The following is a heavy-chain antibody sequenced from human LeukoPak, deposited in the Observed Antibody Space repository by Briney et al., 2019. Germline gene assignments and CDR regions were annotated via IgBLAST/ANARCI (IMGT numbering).Heavy chain of an antibody. CDR2: TYYRSKWYN. D-gene: IGHD1-26*01. V-gene: IGHV6-1*01. Sequence: SQTLSLTCAISGDSVSSNSAAWNWIRQSPSRGLEWLGRTYYRSKWYNDYAVSVKSRITINPDTSKNQSSLQLNSVTPEDTAVYYCGRSGSYYGGAWFDPWGQGTLVTVSS. J-gene: IGHJ5*02. CDR3: GRSGSYYGGAWFDP. CDR1: GDSVSSNSAA.